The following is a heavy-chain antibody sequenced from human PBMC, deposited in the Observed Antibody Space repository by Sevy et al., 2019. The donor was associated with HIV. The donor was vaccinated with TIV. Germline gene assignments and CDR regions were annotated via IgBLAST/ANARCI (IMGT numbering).Heavy chain of an antibody. Sequence: ASVKVSCKASGGTFSNYALSWVRQAPGQGLAWMGGIIPIFGTTNFAQTFQGRVTITADESTSTAYMELCSLRSADTAVYYCARTPLVRIPGATDLYFDNWGQGTLVTVSS. V-gene: IGHV1-69*13. CDR3: ARTPLVRIPGATDLYFDN. D-gene: IGHD2-2*01. CDR2: IIPIFGTT. J-gene: IGHJ4*02. CDR1: GGTFSNYA.